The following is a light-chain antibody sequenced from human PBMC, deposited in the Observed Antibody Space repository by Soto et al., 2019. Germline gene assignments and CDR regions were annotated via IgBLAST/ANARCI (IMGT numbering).Light chain of an antibody. CDR1: QSVSIN. V-gene: IGKV3-15*01. CDR3: QHYNNSPPWT. J-gene: IGKJ1*01. CDR2: GAS. Sequence: EIVMTQSPATLSVSPGERATLSCRASQSVSINLAWYQQKPGQAPRLLIYGASTRATGIPARFSGSGSGTELTLPISSLQSEDFAVYYCQHYNNSPPWTFGQGTKVEIK.